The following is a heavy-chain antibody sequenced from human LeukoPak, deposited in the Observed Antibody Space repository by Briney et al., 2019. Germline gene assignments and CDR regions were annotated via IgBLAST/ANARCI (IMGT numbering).Heavy chain of an antibody. CDR2: MNLNSANT. CDR3: ARSNYGGKRWFDP. D-gene: IGHD4-23*01. Sequence: ASVKISCKASGFTFTSYDINWVRQTTGQGLEWMGWMNLNSANTGYAQKFQGRVTMTRNTSVSTAYMELSSLRSEDTAVYYCARSNYGGKRWFDPWGQGTLVTVSS. V-gene: IGHV1-8*01. CDR1: GFTFTSYD. J-gene: IGHJ5*02.